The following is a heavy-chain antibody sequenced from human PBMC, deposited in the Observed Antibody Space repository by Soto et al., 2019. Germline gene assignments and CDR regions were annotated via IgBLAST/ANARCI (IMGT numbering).Heavy chain of an antibody. D-gene: IGHD6-13*01. CDR3: ARDLYSSSWPRYYYYYYGMDV. Sequence: GGSLRLSCAASGFTFSSYGMHWVRQAPGKRLEWVAVIWYDGSNKYYADSVKGRFTISRDNSKNTLYLQMNSLRAEDTAVYYCARDLYSSSWPRYYYYYYGMDVWGQGTTVTVSS. CDR1: GFTFSSYG. CDR2: IWYDGSNK. V-gene: IGHV3-33*01. J-gene: IGHJ6*02.